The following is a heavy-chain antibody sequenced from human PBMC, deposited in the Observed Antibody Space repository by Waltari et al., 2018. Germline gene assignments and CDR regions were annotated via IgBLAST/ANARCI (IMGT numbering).Heavy chain of an antibody. Sequence: QVQLQESGPGLVKPSETLSLTCTVSGGSISSYYWSWIRQPPGKGLEWIGYIYSSGSTNYNPALKSRVTISVDTSKNQFSLKLSSVTAADTAVYYCARERIAAAGTHSFDYWGQGTLVTVSS. CDR3: ARERIAAAGTHSFDY. J-gene: IGHJ4*02. CDR2: IYSSGST. D-gene: IGHD6-13*01. CDR1: GGSISSYY. V-gene: IGHV4-59*01.